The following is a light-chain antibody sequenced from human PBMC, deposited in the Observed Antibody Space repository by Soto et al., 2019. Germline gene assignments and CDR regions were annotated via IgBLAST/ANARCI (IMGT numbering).Light chain of an antibody. CDR1: SSNIGSNT. V-gene: IGLV1-44*01. CDR2: SNN. J-gene: IGLJ2*01. Sequence: QSVLTQPPSASGTPGQRVTISCSGSSSNIGSNTVNWYQQLPGTAPKLLIYSNNQRPSGVPDRFSGSKSGTSASLAISGLQSXXEADYXCAAWDDSLNGLVFGGGTKLTVL. CDR3: AAWDDSLNGLV.